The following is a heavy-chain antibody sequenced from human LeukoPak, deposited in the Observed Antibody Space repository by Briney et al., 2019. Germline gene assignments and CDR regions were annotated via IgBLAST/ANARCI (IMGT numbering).Heavy chain of an antibody. Sequence: PGGSLRLSCAASGFTFSNFGVHWVRQAPGKGLERVAFIQYDGSNRYVDSVKGRFTVSRDNSMNTVYLQMNSLRAEDTAVYYCAREKNGGNSDFDYWGQGTLVTVSS. V-gene: IGHV3-30*02. CDR1: GFTFSNFG. J-gene: IGHJ4*02. CDR3: AREKNGGNSDFDY. D-gene: IGHD4-23*01. CDR2: IQYDGSNR.